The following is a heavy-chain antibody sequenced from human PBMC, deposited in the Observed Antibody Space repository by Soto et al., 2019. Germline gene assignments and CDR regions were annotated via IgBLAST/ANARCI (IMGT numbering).Heavy chain of an antibody. CDR3: ARHDSHTYSSGWDWFDP. Sequence: SETLSLTCTVSGGSISSSSYYWGWIRQPPGKGLEWIGSIYYSGSTYYNPSLKSRVTISVDTSKNQFSLKLSSVTAADTAVYYCARHDSHTYSSGWDWFDPWGQGTRVTVSS. CDR1: GGSISSSSYY. CDR2: IYYSGST. J-gene: IGHJ5*02. D-gene: IGHD6-19*01. V-gene: IGHV4-39*01.